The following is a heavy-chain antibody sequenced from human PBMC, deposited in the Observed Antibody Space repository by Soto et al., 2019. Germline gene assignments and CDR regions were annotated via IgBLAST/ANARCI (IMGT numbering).Heavy chain of an antibody. CDR2: ISYDGSNK. CDR3: AKVIAVAGTGYAFDI. J-gene: IGHJ3*02. CDR1: GFTFSIYG. V-gene: IGHV3-30*18. D-gene: IGHD6-19*01. Sequence: SLRLSCAASGFTFSIYGMHWGRQAPGKGLEWVAVISYDGSNKYYADSVKGRFTISRDNSKNTLYLQMNSLRAEDTAVYYCAKVIAVAGTGYAFDIWGQGTMVTVSS.